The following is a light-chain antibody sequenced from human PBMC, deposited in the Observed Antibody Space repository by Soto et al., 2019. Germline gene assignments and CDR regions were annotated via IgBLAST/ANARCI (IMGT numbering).Light chain of an antibody. CDR1: SYNIGSHY. CDR2: STD. Sequence: QSVLTQPPSESGTPGQRVTISYAGGSYNIGSHYVYWYHKLPGRAPKLLTYSTDQRPSGVPDRVSGSKSGASASLAISGLRSEDAADYYCAAWDDSLSGDVFGTGTKVTGL. J-gene: IGLJ1*01. CDR3: AAWDDSLSGDV. V-gene: IGLV1-47*02.